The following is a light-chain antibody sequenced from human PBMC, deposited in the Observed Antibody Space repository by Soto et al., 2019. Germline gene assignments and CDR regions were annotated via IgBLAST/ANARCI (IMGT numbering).Light chain of an antibody. CDR2: GAA. V-gene: IGKV3D-15*01. Sequence: EVVMTQSPATLSVSPGERATLSCRASQSVNTKLAWYQQKPGQGPRLLIYGAATRATGIPARFSGSGSGTEFTLTISSLQSEDFAIYYCQQYSNWPTFGQGTKVDIK. CDR1: QSVNTK. J-gene: IGKJ1*01. CDR3: QQYSNWPT.